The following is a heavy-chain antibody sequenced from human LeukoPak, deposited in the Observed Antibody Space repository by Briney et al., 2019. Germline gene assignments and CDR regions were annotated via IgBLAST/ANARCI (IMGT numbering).Heavy chain of an antibody. V-gene: IGHV4-34*01. J-gene: IGHJ4*02. D-gene: IGHD2-2*02. CDR3: AGRKAGYCSSSTCYTTPFDD. CDR2: INHSGST. CDR1: GGSFSGYY. Sequence: SETLSLTCAVYGGSFSGYYWSWIRQPPGKGLEWIGEINHSGSTNYNPSLESRVTISVDTSKNQFSLKLSSVTAADTAMFYCAGRKAGYCSSSTCYTTPFDDWGQGTLVTVSS.